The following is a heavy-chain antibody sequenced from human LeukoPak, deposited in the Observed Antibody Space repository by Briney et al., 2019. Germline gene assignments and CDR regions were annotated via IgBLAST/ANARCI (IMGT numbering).Heavy chain of an antibody. Sequence: ASVKVSCKASGYTFTSYGISWVRQAPGQGLKWMGWISAYNGNTNYAQKLQGRVTMTTDTSTSTAYMELRSLRSDDTAVYYCARDPNEQQLVNDAFDIWGQGTMVTVSS. J-gene: IGHJ3*02. CDR3: ARDPNEQQLVNDAFDI. CDR1: GYTFTSYG. V-gene: IGHV1-18*01. D-gene: IGHD6-13*01. CDR2: ISAYNGNT.